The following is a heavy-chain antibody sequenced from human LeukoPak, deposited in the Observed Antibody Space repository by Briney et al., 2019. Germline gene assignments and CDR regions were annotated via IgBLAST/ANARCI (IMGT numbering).Heavy chain of an antibody. CDR2: IQAKAYGGAT. V-gene: IGHV3-49*04. CDR1: GFTFGDYA. CDR3: TRAPHPRCSSSGCYLDY. D-gene: IGHD2-2*01. J-gene: IGHJ4*02. Sequence: GGSLRLSCSASGFTFGDYAMSWVRQAPGKGLEWVGFIQAKAYGGATKYAASVNGRFSISRDDSQSIANLQMNDLKTEDTAVYYCTRAPHPRCSSSGCYLDYWGQGTLVTVSS.